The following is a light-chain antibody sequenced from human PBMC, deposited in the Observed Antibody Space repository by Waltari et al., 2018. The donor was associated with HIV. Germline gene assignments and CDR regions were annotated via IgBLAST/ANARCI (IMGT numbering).Light chain of an antibody. J-gene: IGKJ3*01. V-gene: IGKV1-39*01. CDR3: QQSYNYPLT. Sequence: DIQMTQSPSSLSASVGDRVTISCRTSQSISTSLHWYQQKRGKAPELLIHTASTLQTGVPSRFSGSGSWTDFTLTISSLQVEDFATYYCQQSYNYPLTFGPGTKVDIK. CDR1: QSISTS. CDR2: TAS.